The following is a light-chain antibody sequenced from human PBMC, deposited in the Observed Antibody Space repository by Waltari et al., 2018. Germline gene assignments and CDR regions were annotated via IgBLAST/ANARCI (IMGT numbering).Light chain of an antibody. J-gene: IGKJ2*01. Sequence: EVVLTQSPDTLSLSPGERATLPCRASKSLTKRYLAWYQQKPARAPSLLLYGASSRAAAILYRLSGSGSGTDFSLTISRLLPEDFAVNYCQQYGSSVLYTFGQGTKLEIK. CDR3: QQYGSSVLYT. V-gene: IGKV3-20*01. CDR1: KSLTKRY. CDR2: GAS.